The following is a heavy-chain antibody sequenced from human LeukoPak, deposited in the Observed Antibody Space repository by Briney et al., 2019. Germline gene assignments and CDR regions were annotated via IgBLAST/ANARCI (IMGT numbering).Heavy chain of an antibody. J-gene: IGHJ3*02. CDR3: VREYSSSSGRAFDI. Sequence: SGGSLRLSCAASGFTFSSYWMHWVRQAPGKGLVWVSSISTDGSSTNSVDSVKGRFTISRDNAKNPLYLQMNSLRAEDTAVYYCVREYSSSSGRAFDIWGQGTMVTVSP. V-gene: IGHV3-74*01. CDR1: GFTFSSYW. CDR2: ISTDGSST. D-gene: IGHD6-6*01.